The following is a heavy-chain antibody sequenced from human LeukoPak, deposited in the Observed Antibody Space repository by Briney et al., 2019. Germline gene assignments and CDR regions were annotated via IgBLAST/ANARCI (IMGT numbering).Heavy chain of an antibody. Sequence: GRSLRLSCAASGFTFSSYGMHWVRQAPGKGLEWVAVISYDGSNKYYADSVKGRFTISRDNSKNTLYLQMNSLRAEDTAVYYCAKDGLYSYGYLFDYWGQGTLVTVSS. CDR3: AKDGLYSYGYLFDY. J-gene: IGHJ4*02. CDR2: ISYDGSNK. CDR1: GFTFSSYG. V-gene: IGHV3-30*18. D-gene: IGHD5-18*01.